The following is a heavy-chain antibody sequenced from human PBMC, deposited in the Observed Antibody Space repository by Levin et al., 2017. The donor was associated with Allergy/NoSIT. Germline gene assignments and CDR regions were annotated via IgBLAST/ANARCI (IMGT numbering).Heavy chain of an antibody. D-gene: IGHD3-22*01. Sequence: ESGPTLVKPTQTLTLTCSFSGFSLTTSGMCVSWIRQSPGKSPEWLALIDWDGDKYQRTSLRTRLTISKDTSKNQVVLTLTNVDPADSGTYYCARTYYDSTGHFQCYFDSWGQGTPVTVSS. CDR3: ARTYYDSTGHFQCYFDS. J-gene: IGHJ4*02. CDR1: GFSLTTSGMC. V-gene: IGHV2-70*01. CDR2: IDWDGDK.